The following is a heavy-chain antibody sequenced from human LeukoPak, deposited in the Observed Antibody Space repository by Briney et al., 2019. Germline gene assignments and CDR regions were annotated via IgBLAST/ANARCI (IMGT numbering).Heavy chain of an antibody. Sequence: GGSLRLSCAASGFTFSSYGMSWVRQAPGKGLEWVSAISGSGGSTYYADSVKGRFTISRDNSKNTLYLQMNSLRAEDTAFYYCARGADILSGGYYYYMDVWGKGTTVIVSS. V-gene: IGHV3-23*01. CDR2: ISGSGGST. CDR1: GFTFSSYG. D-gene: IGHD3-9*01. J-gene: IGHJ6*03. CDR3: ARGADILSGGYYYYMDV.